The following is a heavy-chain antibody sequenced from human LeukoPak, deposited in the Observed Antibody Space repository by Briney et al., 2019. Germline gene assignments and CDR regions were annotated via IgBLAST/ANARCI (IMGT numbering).Heavy chain of an antibody. J-gene: IGHJ4*02. Sequence: PGRSLRLSCAASGFTFTSYAFHWVRQAPGKGLEWVTVISHDDKNRYYADSVKGRFTIPRDNSKNTVYLQMNSLRVEDTAVYFCVRDRDTSGWLYWGQGTLVTVSS. CDR1: GFTFTSYA. D-gene: IGHD6-19*01. CDR2: ISHDDKNR. CDR3: VRDRDTSGWLY. V-gene: IGHV3-30*04.